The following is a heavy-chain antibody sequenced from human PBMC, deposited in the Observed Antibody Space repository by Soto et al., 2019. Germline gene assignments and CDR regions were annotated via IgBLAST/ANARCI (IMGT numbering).Heavy chain of an antibody. CDR1: GDSISSANYY. Sequence: SETLSLTCTVSGDSISSANYYWSWIRQTPGKGLEWIGHIFYSGTTCYNPSLKSRLTISVDTSKNHFPLRLTSVTAADTAVYYCARDLWVEPELYYYGMDVWGQGTTVTVSS. CDR3: ARDLWVEPELYYYGMDV. J-gene: IGHJ6*02. V-gene: IGHV4-30-4*01. D-gene: IGHD1-1*01. CDR2: IFYSGTT.